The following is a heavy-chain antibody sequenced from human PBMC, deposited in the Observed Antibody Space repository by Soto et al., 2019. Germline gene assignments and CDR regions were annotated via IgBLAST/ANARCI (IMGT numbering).Heavy chain of an antibody. D-gene: IGHD2-2*01. J-gene: IGHJ6*02. V-gene: IGHV1-69*13. CDR2: IIPFFDTA. Sequence: ASVKVSCKASGDTLSSYAISWVRQAPGQGLEWMGGIIPFFDTANYAQQFQGRVTITADESTSTAYTELSSLRSEDTAVYYCARHDCISSSCYYYYYYVMDVWG. CDR1: GDTLSSYA. CDR3: ARHDCISSSCYYYYYYVMDV.